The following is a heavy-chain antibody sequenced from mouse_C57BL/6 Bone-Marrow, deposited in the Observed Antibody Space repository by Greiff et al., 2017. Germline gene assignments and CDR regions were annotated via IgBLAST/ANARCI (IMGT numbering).Heavy chain of an antibody. Sequence: DVKLQESGPGLVKPSQSLSLTCSVTGNSITSGYYWNWIRQFPGNKLEWMGYISYDGSNNYNPSLKNRISITRDTSKNQFFLKLNSVTTEDTATYYCARLEDYYGSSPWYFDVWGTGTTVTVSS. CDR1: GNSITSGYY. CDR2: ISYDGSN. V-gene: IGHV3-6*01. J-gene: IGHJ1*03. D-gene: IGHD1-1*01. CDR3: ARLEDYYGSSPWYFDV.